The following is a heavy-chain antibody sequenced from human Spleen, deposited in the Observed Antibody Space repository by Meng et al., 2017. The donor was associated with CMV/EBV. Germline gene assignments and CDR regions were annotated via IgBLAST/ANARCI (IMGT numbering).Heavy chain of an antibody. V-gene: IGHV4-61*01. CDR3: ARDLQYQLSDYYYGLDV. D-gene: IGHD2-2*01. J-gene: IGHJ6*02. Sequence: SETLSLTCTVSGGSVSSLSYYWTWIRQPPGRGLEWIGYIYYSGSTSYNPSLKSRVTISVDTSKNQFSLKLNSVTAADTAVYYCARDLQYQLSDYYYGLDVWGQGTTVTVSS. CDR2: IYYSGST. CDR1: GGSVSSLSYY.